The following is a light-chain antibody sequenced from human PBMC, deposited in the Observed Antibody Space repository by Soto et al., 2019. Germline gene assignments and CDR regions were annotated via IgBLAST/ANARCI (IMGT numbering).Light chain of an antibody. Sequence: QLTQSPSSLSASIGDRVTITCRATQSISRYLAWYQQKPGAAPKLLIYAATTLQSGVPSRFSGGASGTEFSLTITSLQPEDFATYYCQQLFDSPITFGQGTRLEIK. V-gene: IGKV1-9*01. CDR3: QQLFDSPIT. CDR2: AAT. CDR1: QSISRY. J-gene: IGKJ5*01.